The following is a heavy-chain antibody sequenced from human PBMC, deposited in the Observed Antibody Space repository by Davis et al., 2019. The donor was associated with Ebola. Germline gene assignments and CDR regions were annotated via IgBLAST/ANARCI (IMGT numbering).Heavy chain of an antibody. CDR1: GGSISSYY. CDR2: IYYSGST. J-gene: IGHJ5*02. CDR3: ARITMVQGVSNWFDP. D-gene: IGHD3-10*01. V-gene: IGHV4-59*01. Sequence: MPSETLSLTCTVSGGSISSYYWSWIRQPPGKGLEWIGYIYYSGSTNYNPSLKSRVTISVDTSKNQFSLKLSSVTAADTAVYSCARITMVQGVSNWFDPWDQGTLVTVSS.